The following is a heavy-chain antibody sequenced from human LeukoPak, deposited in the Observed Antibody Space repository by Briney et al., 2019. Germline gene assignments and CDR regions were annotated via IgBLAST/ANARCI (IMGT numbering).Heavy chain of an antibody. CDR3: ARELFTGGYFDY. Sequence: NSSETLSLTCTVSGGSITTYYWSWIRQPPGKGLEWIGYIHYSGSTDYNPSLKSRVTISVDTSKNQFSLKLSSVTAADTAVYYCARELFTGGYFDYWGQGTLVTVSS. V-gene: IGHV4-59*01. CDR2: IHYSGST. J-gene: IGHJ4*02. D-gene: IGHD2-8*02. CDR1: GGSITTYY.